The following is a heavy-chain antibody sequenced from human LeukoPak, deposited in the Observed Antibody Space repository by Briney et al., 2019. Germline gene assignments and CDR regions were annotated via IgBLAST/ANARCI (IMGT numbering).Heavy chain of an antibody. J-gene: IGHJ4*02. CDR2: VDRDGSNT. CDR3: AGGGFSGFDR. D-gene: IGHD1-14*01. Sequence: PGGSLRLSCVASEITFYTFWMHWVRQAPGKGLVWVARVDRDGSNTNYADSVKGRFTVSRDNSKNALYLEMNSLRVEDTAVYYCAGGGFSGFDRWGQGALVSVSS. V-gene: IGHV3-74*01. CDR1: EITFYTFW.